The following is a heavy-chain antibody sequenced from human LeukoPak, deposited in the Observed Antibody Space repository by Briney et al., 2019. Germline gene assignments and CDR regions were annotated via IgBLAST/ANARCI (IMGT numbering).Heavy chain of an antibody. CDR2: ISAYNGNT. V-gene: IGHV1-18*01. Sequence: ASVKVSCKASGYTFTSYGISWVRQAPGQGLEWMGWISAYNGNTNYAQKLQGRVTMTTDTSTSTAYMELRSLRSDDTAVHYCARDYIRYCSSTSCYPGYWGQGTLVTVSS. D-gene: IGHD2-2*01. CDR1: GYTFTSYG. CDR3: ARDYIRYCSSTSCYPGY. J-gene: IGHJ4*02.